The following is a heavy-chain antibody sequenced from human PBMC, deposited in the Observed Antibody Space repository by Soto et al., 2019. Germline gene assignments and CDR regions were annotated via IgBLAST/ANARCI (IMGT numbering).Heavy chain of an antibody. D-gene: IGHD4-17*01. J-gene: IGHJ4*02. CDR1: GFTFSSYA. Sequence: GGSLRLSCAASGFTFSSYAMSWVRQAPGKGLEWVSAISGSGGSTYYADSVKGRFTISRDNSKNTLYLQMNSLRAEDTAVYYCAKDQDYGELGWVDYWGQGTLVTVSS. V-gene: IGHV3-23*01. CDR3: AKDQDYGELGWVDY. CDR2: ISGSGGST.